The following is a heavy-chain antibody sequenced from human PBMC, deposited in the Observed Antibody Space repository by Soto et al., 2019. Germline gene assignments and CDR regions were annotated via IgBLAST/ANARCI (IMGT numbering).Heavy chain of an antibody. CDR2: ISSTTNYT. V-gene: IGHV3-21*03. Sequence: PGGSLRLSCAASGFTFSRYSMNWVRQAPGKGLEWVSSISSTTNYTYYAGSMKGRFTVSRDNAKNSVYLDMTNMDPVDTATYYCAHSAIYTSTWFYFDQWGQGTLVTVSS. J-gene: IGHJ4*02. CDR1: GFTFSRYS. D-gene: IGHD6-13*01. CDR3: AHSAIYTSTWFYFDQ.